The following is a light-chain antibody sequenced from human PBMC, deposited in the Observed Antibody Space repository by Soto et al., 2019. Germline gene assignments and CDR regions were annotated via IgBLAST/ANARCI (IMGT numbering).Light chain of an antibody. Sequence: QSALTQPASVSGSPGQSITISCTGTSSDVGGYNYVSWYQQHPGKAPKLMIYDVSNRPSGVSNRFSGSKSGNTASLTISGLQAEDEDDYYCSSYTGSSTSVVFGGGTKLTVL. J-gene: IGLJ2*01. V-gene: IGLV2-14*01. CDR2: DVS. CDR3: SSYTGSSTSVV. CDR1: SSDVGGYNY.